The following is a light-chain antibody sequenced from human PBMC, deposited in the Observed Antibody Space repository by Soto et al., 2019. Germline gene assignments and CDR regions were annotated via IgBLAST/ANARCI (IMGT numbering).Light chain of an antibody. Sequence: QSVLTQPPSVSAAPGQRVTISCSGTYSNIWNNFVSWYQRLPGTAPKLLIFDNNKRPSGIPDRFAGSKSGTSATLDITGLQTGDEGDYFCGTWDSSLRIVLFGGGTKLTVL. CDR2: DNN. J-gene: IGLJ2*01. CDR1: YSNIWNNF. CDR3: GTWDSSLRIVL. V-gene: IGLV1-51*01.